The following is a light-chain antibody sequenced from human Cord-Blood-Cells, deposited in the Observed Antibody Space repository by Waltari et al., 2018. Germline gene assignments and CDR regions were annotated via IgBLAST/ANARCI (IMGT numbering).Light chain of an antibody. CDR1: TSDGGGYHH. V-gene: IGLV2-11*01. Sequence: QSALTQPRSVSGSPGQSVTIPCTGTTSDGGGYHHVYCYQQHQGKAPKLMVYDVSTRPSGVPDRFSGSKSGNTASLTISGLQAEDEADYYCCSYAGSWVFGGGTKLTVL. J-gene: IGLJ3*02. CDR2: DVS. CDR3: CSYAGSWV.